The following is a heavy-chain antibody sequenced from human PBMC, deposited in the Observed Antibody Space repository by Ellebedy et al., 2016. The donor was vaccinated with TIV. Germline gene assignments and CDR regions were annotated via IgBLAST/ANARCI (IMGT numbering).Heavy chain of an antibody. CDR2: IKTDGSEK. J-gene: IGHJ4*02. V-gene: IGHV3-7*01. CDR1: GFTFSSYW. CDR3: ARDNSWEVLEVGFDY. D-gene: IGHD1-26*01. Sequence: PGGSLRLSCAASGFTFSSYWMSWVRQAPGKGLEWVATIKTDGSEKYYVDSVKGRFTISRDNAKNSLYLQMNSLRAEDTAVYYCARDNSWEVLEVGFDYWGQGTLVTVSS.